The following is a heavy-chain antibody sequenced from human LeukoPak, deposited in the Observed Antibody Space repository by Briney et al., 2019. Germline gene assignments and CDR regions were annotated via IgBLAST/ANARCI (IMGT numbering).Heavy chain of an antibody. D-gene: IGHD5-18*01. Sequence: SETLSLTCTVSGGSISSSSYYWGWIRQPPGTGLEWIGSIYYSGSTYYNPSLKSRVTISVDTSKNQFSLKLSSVTAADTAVYYCVGGYSYVHWGQGTLVTVSS. J-gene: IGHJ4*02. CDR1: GGSISSSSYY. V-gene: IGHV4-39*07. CDR2: IYYSGST. CDR3: VGGYSYVH.